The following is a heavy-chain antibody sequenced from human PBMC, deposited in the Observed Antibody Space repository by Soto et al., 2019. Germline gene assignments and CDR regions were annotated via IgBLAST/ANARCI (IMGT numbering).Heavy chain of an antibody. V-gene: IGHV3-23*01. J-gene: IGHJ4*02. D-gene: IGHD3-22*01. Sequence: GGSLRLSCAASGFTFSSYNMSWVRQAPGKGLEWVSGISGSGYNTYYADSVKGRFTISRDNSRSTLSLQMDSLRAEDTAVYFCAKDGSYYDSPTESDYWGQGTLVTVSS. CDR2: ISGSGYNT. CDR3: AKDGSYYDSPTESDY. CDR1: GFTFSSYN.